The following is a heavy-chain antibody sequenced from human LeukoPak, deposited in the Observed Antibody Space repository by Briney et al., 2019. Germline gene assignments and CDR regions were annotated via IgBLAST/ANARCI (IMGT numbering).Heavy chain of an antibody. CDR1: GHTFTNYG. CDR3: ARVSPTTSEDAFDI. Sequence: GAAVKVSCKASGHTFTNYGISWVRQAPGQGLEWMGWISAYNGNTDYAQKLQGRVTMTTDTSTNTAYMELRSLRSDDTAVYYCARVSPTTSEDAFDIWGQGTMVTVSS. CDR2: ISAYNGNT. D-gene: IGHD1-14*01. V-gene: IGHV1-18*01. J-gene: IGHJ3*02.